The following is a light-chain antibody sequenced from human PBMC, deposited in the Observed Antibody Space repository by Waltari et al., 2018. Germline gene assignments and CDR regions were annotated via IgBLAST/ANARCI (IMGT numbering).Light chain of an antibody. V-gene: IGKV3-20*01. Sequence: EIVLTQSPDTLSLSPGERATLSCRAGQSVSSYLAWYQQRPGQAPRILIYAASSRATGIPDKFSGSGSGTDFTFTISRVEPEEFAMYYCQQYGSSPRTFGQGTKLEI. CDR2: AAS. CDR3: QQYGSSPRT. J-gene: IGKJ2*01. CDR1: QSVSSY.